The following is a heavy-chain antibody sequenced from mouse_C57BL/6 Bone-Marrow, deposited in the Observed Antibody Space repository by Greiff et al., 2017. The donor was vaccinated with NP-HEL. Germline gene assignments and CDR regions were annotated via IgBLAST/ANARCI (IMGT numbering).Heavy chain of an antibody. D-gene: IGHD1-1*01. CDR3: ARGRLLRWYFDV. V-gene: IGHV14-3*01. CDR1: GFNIKNTY. J-gene: IGHJ1*03. Sequence: VQLKQPVAELVRPGASVKLSCTASGFNIKNTYMHWVKQRPEQGLEWIGRIDPANGNTKYVPKVQGKATITADTSSNTAYLQLSSLTSEDTAIYYCARGRLLRWYFDVWGTGTTVTVSS. CDR2: IDPANGNT.